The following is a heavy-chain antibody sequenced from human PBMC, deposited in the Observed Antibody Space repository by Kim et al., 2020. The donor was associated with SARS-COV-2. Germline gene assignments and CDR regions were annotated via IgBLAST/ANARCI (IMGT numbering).Heavy chain of an antibody. Sequence: SETLSLTCAVYGGSFSGYYWSWIRQPPGKGLEWIGEINHSGSTNYNPSLKSRVTISVDTSKNRFSLKLSSVTAADTAVYYCASIKYYDILTGYSEGLDAFDIWGQGTMVTVSS. D-gene: IGHD3-9*01. J-gene: IGHJ3*02. CDR3: ASIKYYDILTGYSEGLDAFDI. CDR1: GGSFSGYY. V-gene: IGHV4-34*01. CDR2: INHSGST.